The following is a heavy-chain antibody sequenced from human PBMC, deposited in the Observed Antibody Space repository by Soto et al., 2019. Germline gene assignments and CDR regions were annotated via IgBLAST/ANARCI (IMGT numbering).Heavy chain of an antibody. Sequence: EVQLVESGGGLVKPGGSLRLSCAASGFTFSNAWMSWVRQAPGKGLEWVGRIKSKTDGGTTDYAAPVKGRFTISRDDSKNTLYLQMNSLKTEDTAVYYCTTDVPIRYDFWSSYYYYGMDVWGQGTTVTVSS. D-gene: IGHD3-3*01. J-gene: IGHJ6*02. CDR2: IKSKTDGGTT. CDR3: TTDVPIRYDFWSSYYYYGMDV. V-gene: IGHV3-15*01. CDR1: GFTFSNAW.